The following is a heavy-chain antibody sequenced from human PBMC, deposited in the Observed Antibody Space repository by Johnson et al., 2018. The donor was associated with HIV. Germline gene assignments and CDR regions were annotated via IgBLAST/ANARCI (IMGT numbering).Heavy chain of an antibody. CDR2: INWNGGST. CDR3: ARGFSSGYNDAFDI. D-gene: IGHD3-22*01. J-gene: IGHJ3*02. V-gene: IGHV3-20*04. CDR1: GFTFDSDD. Sequence: VQLVESGGGVVRPGGSLRLSCAASGFTFDSDDMSWVRQAPGKGLEWVSGINWNGGSTGYADSVKGRFTISRDNAKNSLYLQINSLRAEDTALYYCARGFSSGYNDAFDIWGQGTMLTVSS.